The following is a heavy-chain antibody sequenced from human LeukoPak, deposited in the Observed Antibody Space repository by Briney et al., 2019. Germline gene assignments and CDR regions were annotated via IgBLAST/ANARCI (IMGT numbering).Heavy chain of an antibody. Sequence: EASETLSLTCTVSGGSISSDYWQWIRQPPGKGLEWIGYIYTSGSTNYNPSLKSRVTMSVDTSKNQFSLKLSSVTAADTAVYYCARLNGHFPYYYMDVWGKGTTVTVSS. CDR3: ARLNGHFPYYYMDV. CDR1: GGSISSDY. CDR2: IYTSGST. J-gene: IGHJ6*03. V-gene: IGHV4-4*08. D-gene: IGHD3-3*02.